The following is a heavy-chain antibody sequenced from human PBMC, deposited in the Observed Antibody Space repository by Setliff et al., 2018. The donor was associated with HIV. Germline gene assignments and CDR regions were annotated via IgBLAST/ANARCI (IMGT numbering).Heavy chain of an antibody. Sequence: SETLSLTCGVYGGSFSGYYWTWIRQPPGKGLQWIGEIDEGGNTNYDPSLKSRVTMSVDTSKNQISLRLISLTAADTAVYYCARRPISPYTLTTGMLDPWGQGTLVTVSS. D-gene: IGHD3-10*01. CDR2: IDEGGNT. CDR3: ARRPISPYTLTTGMLDP. V-gene: IGHV4-34*01. J-gene: IGHJ5*02. CDR1: GGSFSGYY.